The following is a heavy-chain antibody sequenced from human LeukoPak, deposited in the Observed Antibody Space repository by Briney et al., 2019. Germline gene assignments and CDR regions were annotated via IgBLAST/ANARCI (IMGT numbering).Heavy chain of an antibody. V-gene: IGHV4-59*08. CDR3: ARGARAGYNLEPFDY. CDR1: GGSMSSYY. J-gene: IGHJ4*02. D-gene: IGHD5-24*01. Sequence: SETLSLTCTVSGGSMSSYYWSWIRQPPGKGLEWIGYIYYSGSTKYNPSLKSRGTISVDTSKNQFSLKLSSVTAADTAVYYCARGARAGYNLEPFDYWGQGTLVSVSS. CDR2: IYYSGST.